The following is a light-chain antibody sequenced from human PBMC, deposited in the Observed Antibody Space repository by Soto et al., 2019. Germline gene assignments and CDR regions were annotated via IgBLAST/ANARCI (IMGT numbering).Light chain of an antibody. CDR2: DAS. CDR3: QQYNNYSWT. Sequence: DIQMTQSPSTLSASVGDRVTITCRASQSISSWLGWYQQKPGKAPNLLIFDASTLESGVPSRFSGSGSGTEFTLTISSLQPDDFASYYCQQYNNYSWTLGQGTKVEIK. V-gene: IGKV1-5*01. CDR1: QSISSW. J-gene: IGKJ1*01.